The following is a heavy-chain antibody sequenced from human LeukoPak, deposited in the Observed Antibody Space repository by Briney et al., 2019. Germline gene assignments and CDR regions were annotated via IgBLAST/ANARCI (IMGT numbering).Heavy chain of an antibody. CDR3: AKVSPYGDYEDY. Sequence: GGSLRLSCAASGFTFSSYAMSWVRQAPGKGLGWVSAISGSGGNTYYADSVKGRFTISRDNSKNTLYLQMNSLRAEDTAVYYCAKVSPYGDYEDYWGQGTLVTVSS. J-gene: IGHJ4*02. D-gene: IGHD4-17*01. CDR1: GFTFSSYA. V-gene: IGHV3-23*01. CDR2: ISGSGGNT.